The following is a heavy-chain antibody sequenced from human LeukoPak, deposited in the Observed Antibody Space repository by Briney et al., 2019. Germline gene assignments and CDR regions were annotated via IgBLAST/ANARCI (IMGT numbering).Heavy chain of an antibody. CDR3: ARRPPHRDGYKRYYFDY. CDR1: GGSFSGYY. V-gene: IGHV4-34*01. Sequence: SETLSLTCAVYGGSFSGYYWSWIRQPPGKGLEWIGEINHSGSTNYNPSLKSRVTISVDTSKNQFSLKLSSVTAADTAVYYCARRPPHRDGYKRYYFDYWGQGTLVTVSS. CDR2: INHSGST. D-gene: IGHD5-24*01. J-gene: IGHJ4*02.